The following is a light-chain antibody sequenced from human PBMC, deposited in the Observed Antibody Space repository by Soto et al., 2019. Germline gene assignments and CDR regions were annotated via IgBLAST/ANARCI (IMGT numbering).Light chain of an antibody. CDR1: SSDIGAYDH. CDR2: SVS. CDR3: ISYAGSNNFV. J-gene: IGLJ1*01. Sequence: QSVLTQPASVSGSPGQSITISCSGTSSDIGAYDHVAWFQQFPGKTPKLVIYSVSNRPSGVSYRFSGSKSGNTASLTISGLQADDEADYYCISYAGSNNFVFGTGTKVTVL. V-gene: IGLV2-14*01.